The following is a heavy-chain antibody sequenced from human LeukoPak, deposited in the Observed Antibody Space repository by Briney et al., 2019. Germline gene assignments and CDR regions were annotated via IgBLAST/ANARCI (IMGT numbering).Heavy chain of an antibody. CDR3: ARDLYDFWSGYYPFDP. V-gene: IGHV4-38-2*02. CDR2: IYHSGST. CDR1: GYSISSGYY. J-gene: IGHJ5*02. Sequence: SETLSLTCTVSGYSISSGYYWGWIRQPPGKGLEWIGSIYHSGSTCYNPSLKSRVTISVDTSKNQFSLKLSSVTAADTAVYYCARDLYDFWSGYYPFDPWGQGTLVTVSS. D-gene: IGHD3-3*01.